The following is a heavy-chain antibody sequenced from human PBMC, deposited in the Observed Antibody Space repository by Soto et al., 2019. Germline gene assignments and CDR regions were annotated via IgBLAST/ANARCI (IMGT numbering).Heavy chain of an antibody. CDR1: GGSISSYY. J-gene: IGHJ4*01. Sequence: PSETLSLTCSVSGGSISSYYWSWIRQPPGKGLEWIGSIYCTGSTNYNPSLKSRVTISVDMSKNQFSLKLSSVTAADTAVYYCTRGLKGSAGHGEYWGHGSLVTVSS. CDR2: IYCTGST. V-gene: IGHV4-59*01. CDR3: TRGLKGSAGHGEY.